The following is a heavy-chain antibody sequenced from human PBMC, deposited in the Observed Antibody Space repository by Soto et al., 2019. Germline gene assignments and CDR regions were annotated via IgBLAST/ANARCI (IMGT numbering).Heavy chain of an antibody. Sequence: SETLSLTCTVSGGSISSYSWGWIRQPAGKGLEWIGRFDSSGSTSYNPSLKSRVTMSVDTSRNQFSLKLSSVTAADTAIYYCAKATEGYWGQGTLVTVSS. J-gene: IGHJ4*02. CDR3: AKATEGY. CDR2: FDSSGST. CDR1: GGSISSYS. V-gene: IGHV4-4*07.